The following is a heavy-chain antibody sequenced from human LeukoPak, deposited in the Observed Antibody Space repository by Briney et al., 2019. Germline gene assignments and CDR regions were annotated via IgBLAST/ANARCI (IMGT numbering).Heavy chain of an antibody. CDR2: IYSGGST. CDR1: GFTVSSNY. CDR3: ARDQGCSGGSCYFWYYYYGMDV. D-gene: IGHD2-15*01. V-gene: IGHV3-66*01. Sequence: GGSLRLSCAASGFTVSSNYMSWVRQAPGKGLEWVSVIYSGGSTYYADSVKGRFTISRDNSKNTLYLQMNSLRAEDTAVYYCARDQGCSGGSCYFWYYYYGMDVWGQGTTVTVSS. J-gene: IGHJ6*02.